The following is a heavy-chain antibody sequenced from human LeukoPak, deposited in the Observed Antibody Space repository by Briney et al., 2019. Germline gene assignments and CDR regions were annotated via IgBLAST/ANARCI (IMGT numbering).Heavy chain of an antibody. CDR2: IYYSGST. V-gene: IGHV4-59*12. CDR3: ASSDYYGSGSYYTLDY. J-gene: IGHJ4*02. CDR1: GGSISSYY. Sequence: PSETLSLTCTVSGGSISSYYWSWIRQPPGKGLEWIGYIYYSGSTYYNPSLKSRVTISVDTSKNQFSLKLSSVTAADTAVYYCASSDYYGSGSYYTLDYWGQGTLVTVSS. D-gene: IGHD3-10*01.